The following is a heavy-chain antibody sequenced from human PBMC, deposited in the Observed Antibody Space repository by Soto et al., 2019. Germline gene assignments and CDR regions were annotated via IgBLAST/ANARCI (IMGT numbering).Heavy chain of an antibody. CDR1: GFTFSSHA. CDR3: AKEIFSAAYAATSAFDL. J-gene: IGHJ4*02. D-gene: IGHD2-8*01. Sequence: GGSLRLSCAASGFTFSSHAMGWLRQAPGTGPEWVAFVDGSGGDTSYADSVKGRFIVSRDNSDNSLFLHMNSLRAEDTGRYFCAKEIFSAAYAATSAFDLWGQGTLVTVSS. V-gene: IGHV3-23*01. CDR2: VDGSGGDT.